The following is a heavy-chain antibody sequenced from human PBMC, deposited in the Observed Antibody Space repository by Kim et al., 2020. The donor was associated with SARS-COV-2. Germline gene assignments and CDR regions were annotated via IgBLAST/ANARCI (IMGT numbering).Heavy chain of an antibody. CDR3: ARLLDNTVGAKE. J-gene: IGHJ4*02. Sequence: SETLSLTCTVSGDSMSSGAYYWSWIRQPPGQGLEWIGYIYYRGNTYYNPSLKSRVTISLDTSKSQFSLNLNSVTAADTAVYYCARLLDNTVGAKEWGQGTLVTVYS. CDR1: GDSMSSGAYY. CDR2: IYYRGNT. D-gene: IGHD1-26*01. V-gene: IGHV4-31*03.